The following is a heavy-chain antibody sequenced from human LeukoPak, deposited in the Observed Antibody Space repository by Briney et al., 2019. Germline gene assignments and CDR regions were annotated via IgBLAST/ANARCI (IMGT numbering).Heavy chain of an antibody. D-gene: IGHD3-10*01. V-gene: IGHV3-30*03. CDR1: GFTFSTYG. CDR2: ISYDGSNK. CDR3: SSGARFGELLSPLDY. Sequence: GGSLRLSCAASGFTFSTYGMHWVRQAPGKGLEWVAVISYDGSNKYYADSVKGRFTISRDNSKNTLYLQMNSLRAEDTAVYYCSSGARFGELLSPLDYWGQGALVTVSS. J-gene: IGHJ4*02.